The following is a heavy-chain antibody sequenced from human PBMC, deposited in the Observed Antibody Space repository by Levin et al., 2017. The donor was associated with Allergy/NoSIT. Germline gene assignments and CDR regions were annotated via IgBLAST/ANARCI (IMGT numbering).Heavy chain of an antibody. D-gene: IGHD6-13*01. CDR3: AKDRSSSWYPGDWFDP. CDR2: ISWNSGSI. Sequence: SLKISCAASGFTFDDYAMHWVRQAPGKGLEWVSGISWNSGSIGYADSVKGRFTISRDNAKNSLYLQMNSLRAEDTALYYCAKDRSSSWYPGDWFDPWGQGTLVTVSS. V-gene: IGHV3-9*01. J-gene: IGHJ5*02. CDR1: GFTFDDYA.